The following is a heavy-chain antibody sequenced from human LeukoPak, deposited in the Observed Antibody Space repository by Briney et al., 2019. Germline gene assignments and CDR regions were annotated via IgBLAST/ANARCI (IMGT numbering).Heavy chain of an antibody. CDR1: GGSISSSSYY. V-gene: IGHV4-39*07. D-gene: IGHD2-15*01. CDR2: IYYSGGT. CDR3: ARRWGYCSGGSCYFDY. Sequence: SETLSLTCTVSGGSISSSSYYWGWIRQPPGKGLEWIGSIYYSGGTYYNPSLKSRVTISVDTSKNQFSLKLCSVTAADTAVYYCARRWGYCSGGSCYFDYWGQGTLVTVSS. J-gene: IGHJ4*02.